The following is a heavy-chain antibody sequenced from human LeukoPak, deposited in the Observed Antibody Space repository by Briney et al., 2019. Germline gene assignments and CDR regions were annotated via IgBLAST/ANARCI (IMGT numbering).Heavy chain of an antibody. CDR3: ARGRPETEDTYYYGMDV. Sequence: PGGSLRLSCAASGFTFSSYSMNWVRQAPGKGLEWVSSISSSSSYISYADSVKGRFTIARHNAKNSLYLQMNSLRAEDTAVYNCARGRPETEDTYYYGMDVWGQGTTVTVSS. CDR1: GFTFSSYS. J-gene: IGHJ6*02. CDR2: ISSSSSYI. V-gene: IGHV3-21*01. D-gene: IGHD6-6*01.